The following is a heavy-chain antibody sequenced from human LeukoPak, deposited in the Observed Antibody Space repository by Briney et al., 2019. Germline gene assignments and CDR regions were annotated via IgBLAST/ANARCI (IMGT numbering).Heavy chain of an antibody. CDR1: GFTFSRYS. CDR3: ARSSRWYPPYFDY. J-gene: IGHJ4*02. Sequence: GGSLRLSCAASGFTFSRYSMNWVRQAPGKGLEWVASISSSSSYIYYADSVKGRFTISRDNAKKSLYLQMNSLRAEDKAVYYCARSSRWYPPYFDYWGQGTLVTISS. V-gene: IGHV3-21*01. CDR2: ISSSSSYI. D-gene: IGHD6-13*01.